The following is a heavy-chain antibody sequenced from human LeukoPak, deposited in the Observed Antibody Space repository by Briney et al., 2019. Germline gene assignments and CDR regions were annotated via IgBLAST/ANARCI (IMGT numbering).Heavy chain of an antibody. CDR2: IYYSGST. Sequence: SETPSLTCTVSGGSISSYYWSWIRQPPGKGLEWIGYIYYSGSTNYNPSLKSRVTISVDTSKDQFSLKLSSVTAADTAVYYCARSPDTAMVPYFDYWGQGTLVTVSS. D-gene: IGHD5-18*01. V-gene: IGHV4-59*08. J-gene: IGHJ4*02. CDR1: GGSISSYY. CDR3: ARSPDTAMVPYFDY.